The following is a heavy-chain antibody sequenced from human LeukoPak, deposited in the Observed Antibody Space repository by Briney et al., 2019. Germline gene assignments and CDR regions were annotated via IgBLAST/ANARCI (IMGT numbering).Heavy chain of an antibody. Sequence: GGSLRLSCAASGFTFSSYGMHWVRQAPGKGLEWVAVIWYDGSNKYYADSVKGRFTISRDNSKNTLYLQMNSLRAEDTAVYYCARGSTMVRGVILYWGQGTLVTVSS. CDR2: IWYDGSNK. J-gene: IGHJ4*02. CDR1: GFTFSSYG. V-gene: IGHV3-33*01. D-gene: IGHD3-10*01. CDR3: ARGSTMVRGVILY.